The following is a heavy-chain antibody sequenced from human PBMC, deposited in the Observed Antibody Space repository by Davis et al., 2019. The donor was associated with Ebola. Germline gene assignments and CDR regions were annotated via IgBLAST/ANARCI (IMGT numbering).Heavy chain of an antibody. CDR1: GFTFSSYW. J-gene: IGHJ6*02. D-gene: IGHD2-2*01. CDR3: ARYQLLYYYGMDV. V-gene: IGHV3-21*01. CDR2: ISRTSYYI. Sequence: GESLKISCAASGFTFSSYWMSWVRQAPGKGLEWVASISRTSYYIYYADSVKGRFTISRDNAKNSLYLQMNSLRAEDTAVYYCARYQLLYYYGMDVWGQGTTVTVSS.